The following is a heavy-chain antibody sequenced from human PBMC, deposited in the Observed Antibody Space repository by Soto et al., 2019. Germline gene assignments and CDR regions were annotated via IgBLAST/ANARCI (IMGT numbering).Heavy chain of an antibody. CDR2: IYHSGST. Sequence: PSETLSLTCAVSGGSISSGGYSWSWIRQPPGKGLEWIGYIYHSGSTYYNPSLKSRVTISVDRSKNQFSLKLSSVTAADTAVYSCARVTGPRAQGTLVPVSS. J-gene: IGHJ5*02. CDR1: GGSISSGGYS. CDR3: ARVTGP. V-gene: IGHV4-30-2*01.